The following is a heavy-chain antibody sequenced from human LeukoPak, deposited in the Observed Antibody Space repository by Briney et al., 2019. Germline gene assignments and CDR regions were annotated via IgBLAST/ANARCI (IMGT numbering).Heavy chain of an antibody. CDR3: ARGWVLRYFDWSGGPPGSLDY. J-gene: IGHJ4*02. CDR2: INHSGST. CDR1: GGSFSGYY. D-gene: IGHD3-9*01. V-gene: IGHV4-34*01. Sequence: PSETLSLTCAVYGGSFSGYYWSWIRQPPGKGLEWIGEINHSGSTNYNPSLKSRVTISVDTSKNQFSLKLSSVTAADTAVYYCARGWVLRYFDWSGGPPGSLDYWGQGTLVTVAS.